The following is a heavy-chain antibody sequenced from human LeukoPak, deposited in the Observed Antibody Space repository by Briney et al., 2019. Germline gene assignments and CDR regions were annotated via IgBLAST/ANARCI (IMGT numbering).Heavy chain of an antibody. CDR2: IRGSGGST. D-gene: IGHD2-2*01. CDR1: GFTFSSDA. Sequence: PGGALRLSCAAPGFTFSSDAMSGVRQAPGEGRGWGSAIRGSGGSTYYADSVKGRSTLSRDNSKNTLYLQMNSLRAEDTAVYYCAKDLRRCSSTSCEGASADWGQGTLVTVSS. CDR3: AKDLRRCSSTSCEGASAD. J-gene: IGHJ4*02. V-gene: IGHV3-23*01.